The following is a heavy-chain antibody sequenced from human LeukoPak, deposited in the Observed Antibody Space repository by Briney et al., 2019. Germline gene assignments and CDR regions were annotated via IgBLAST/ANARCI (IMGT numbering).Heavy chain of an antibody. V-gene: IGHV1-2*02. J-gene: IGHJ4*02. CDR2: INPNSGGT. D-gene: IGHD3-9*01. CDR1: GYTFTGYY. CDR3: ARAPLRYFDWLFKNASLAGFDY. Sequence: ASVKVSCKASGYTFTGYYMHWVRQAPGQGLEWMGWINPNSGGTNYAQKFQGRVTMTRDTSISTAYMELSRLRSDDTAVYYCARAPLRYFDWLFKNASLAGFDYWGQGTLVTVSS.